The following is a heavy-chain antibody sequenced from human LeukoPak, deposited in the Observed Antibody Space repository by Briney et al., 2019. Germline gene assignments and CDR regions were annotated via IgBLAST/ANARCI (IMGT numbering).Heavy chain of an antibody. Sequence: ASVKVSCKSSVYTFTSYDINGVRQATGQGLEWMGWMNTNSCNTGYAQKFQGRITITRNTSISTAYMELSSLRSEDTAVYYCARSGSGSDIWGQGTMVTVSS. CDR3: ARSGSGSDI. J-gene: IGHJ3*02. V-gene: IGHV1-8*01. D-gene: IGHD3-10*01. CDR2: MNTNSCNT. CDR1: VYTFTSYD.